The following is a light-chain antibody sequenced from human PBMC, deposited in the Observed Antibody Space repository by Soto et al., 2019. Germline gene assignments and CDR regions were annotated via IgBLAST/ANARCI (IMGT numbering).Light chain of an antibody. CDR2: DAS. CDR1: QSVSSN. Sequence: EIVMTQSPATLSLSPGERATLSCRASQSVSSNLAWYQHKPGQPPSLLIYDASTRATGIPARFSGRGSGTDFTLTISGLHAEDFVFYYCQQFHHSPWTFGQGTKVEIK. CDR3: QQFHHSPWT. V-gene: IGKV3-15*01. J-gene: IGKJ1*01.